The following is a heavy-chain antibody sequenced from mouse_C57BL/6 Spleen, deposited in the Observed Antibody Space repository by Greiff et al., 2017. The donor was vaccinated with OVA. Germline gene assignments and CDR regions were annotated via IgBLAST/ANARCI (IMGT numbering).Heavy chain of an antibody. D-gene: IGHD1-1*01. Sequence: EVKVEESGEGLVKPGGSLKLSCAASGFTFSSYAMSWVRQTPEKRLEWVAYISSGGDYIYYADNVKGRFTISRDNARNTLYLQMSSLKSEDTAMYYCTVYYYGSAPFAYWGQGTLVTVSA. CDR1: GFTFSSYA. CDR2: ISSGGDYI. V-gene: IGHV5-9-1*02. CDR3: TVYYYGSAPFAY. J-gene: IGHJ3*01.